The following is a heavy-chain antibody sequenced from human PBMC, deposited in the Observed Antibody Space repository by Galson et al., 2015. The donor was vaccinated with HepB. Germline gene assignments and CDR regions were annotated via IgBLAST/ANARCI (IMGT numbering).Heavy chain of an antibody. V-gene: IGHV3-23*01. J-gene: IGHJ6*02. Sequence: SLRLSCAASGFTFSSYDMKWVRQAPGKGLEWVSAISASGGSTYYTDSVKGRFTISRDNSKNTLSLQMSSLRAEDTAIYYCAKRHFTMVGQQWVHNGIDVWGQGTTVTVSS. CDR2: ISASGGST. CDR1: GFTFSSYD. D-gene: IGHD1-26*01. CDR3: AKRHFTMVGQQWVHNGIDV.